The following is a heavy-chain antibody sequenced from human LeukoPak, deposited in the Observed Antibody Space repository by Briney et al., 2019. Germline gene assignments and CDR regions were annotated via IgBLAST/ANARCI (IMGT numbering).Heavy chain of an antibody. J-gene: IGHJ3*02. V-gene: IGHV3-23*01. D-gene: IGHD5-12*01. CDR3: AKDRNSGYDYDAFDI. CDR1: GFTFSSYA. CDR2: LSGSGGTT. Sequence: GGSLRLSCAASGFTFSSYAMSWVRQAPGKGLEWVSALSGSGGTTYYADSVKGRFTISRDNSKNTPYLQMNSLRAEDTAVYYCAKDRNSGYDYDAFDIWGQGTMVTVSS.